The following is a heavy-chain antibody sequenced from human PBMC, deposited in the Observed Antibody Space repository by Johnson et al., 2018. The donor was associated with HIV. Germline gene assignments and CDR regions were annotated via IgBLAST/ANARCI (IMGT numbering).Heavy chain of an antibody. D-gene: IGHD2-21*01. J-gene: IGHJ3*01. CDR3: ARLRWGSGDPLHDAFDV. Sequence: VQLVESGGGLVQPGRSLRLSCAASGFTFDDYAMHWVRQAPGQGLEWVSGISWNSGSIGYAASVKGRFTLSRDNAKNSLYVQMNSLRAEDTAVYYCARLRWGSGDPLHDAFDVWGQGTMVTVSS. CDR1: GFTFDDYA. CDR2: ISWNSGSI. V-gene: IGHV3-9*01.